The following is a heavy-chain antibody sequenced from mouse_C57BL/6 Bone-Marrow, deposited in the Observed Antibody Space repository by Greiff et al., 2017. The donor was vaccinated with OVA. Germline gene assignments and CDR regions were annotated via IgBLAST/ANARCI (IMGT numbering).Heavy chain of an antibody. CDR1: GFNIHDDY. CDR3: TTGGLLYAMDY. V-gene: IGHV14-4*01. J-gene: IGHJ4*01. CDR2: IDPENGDP. Sequence: VQLLQSGAELVRPGASVKLSCTASGFNIHDDYMPWVHQRPEQGLEWIAWIDPENGDPEYASKFQSRATITTDTTYNTAYLQHSSLTSEDTAVYDWTTGGLLYAMDYGGQGTSATVSS.